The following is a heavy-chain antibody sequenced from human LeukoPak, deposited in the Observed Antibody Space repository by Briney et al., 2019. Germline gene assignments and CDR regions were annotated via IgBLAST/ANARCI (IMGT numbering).Heavy chain of an antibody. J-gene: IGHJ5*02. V-gene: IGHV4-39*07. CDR3: ARESVSSWPGTSWFDP. D-gene: IGHD6-13*01. CDR1: GGSISSSSYY. CDR2: IYYSGST. Sequence: SETLSLTCTVSGGSISSSSYYWGWIRQPPGKGLEWIGSIYYSGSTYYNPSLKSRVTISVDTSKNQFSLKLSSVTAADTAVYYCARESVSSWPGTSWFDPWGQGTLVTVSS.